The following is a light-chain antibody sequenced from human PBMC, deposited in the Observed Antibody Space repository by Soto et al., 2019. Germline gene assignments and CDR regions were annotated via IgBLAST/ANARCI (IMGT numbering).Light chain of an antibody. V-gene: IGKV3D-20*02. CDR3: QQRSNWPQT. Sequence: EIVLTQSPGTLSLSPGERATLSCRASQSVSSSSLAWYQQKPGQTPRLLIYDASNRATGLPARFSGSGSGSDFTLTVTSLEPEDFAVYYCQQRSNWPQTFGQGTKVDIK. J-gene: IGKJ1*01. CDR1: QSVSSSS. CDR2: DAS.